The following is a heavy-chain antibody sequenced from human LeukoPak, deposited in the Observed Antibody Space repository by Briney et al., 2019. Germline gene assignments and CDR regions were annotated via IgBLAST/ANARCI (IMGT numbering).Heavy chain of an antibody. D-gene: IGHD2-2*02. CDR2: IRYDGSNK. CDR1: GFTFSSYG. CDR3: AKAYSGYCSSTSCYKGLDY. J-gene: IGHJ4*02. Sequence: PGGSLRLSXAASGFTFSSYGMHWVRQAPGKGMEWLAFIRYDGSNKYYADSVKGRFTISRDNSKNTLYLQMNSLRAEDTAVYYCAKAYSGYCSSTSCYKGLDYWGQGTLVTVSS. V-gene: IGHV3-30*02.